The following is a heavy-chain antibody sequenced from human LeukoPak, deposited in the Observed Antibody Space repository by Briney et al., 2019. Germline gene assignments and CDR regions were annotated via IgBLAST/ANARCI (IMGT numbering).Heavy chain of an antibody. V-gene: IGHV3-21*01. CDR3: ARVSGVDYGDYARLDNWFDP. CDR1: GFTFSSYS. J-gene: IGHJ5*02. D-gene: IGHD4-17*01. Sequence: GGSLRRSCAASGFTFSSYSMNWVRQAPGKGLEWVSSISSSSSYIYYADSVKGRFTISRDNAKNSLYLQMNSLRAEDTAVYYCARVSGVDYGDYARLDNWFDPWGQGTLVTVSS. CDR2: ISSSSSYI.